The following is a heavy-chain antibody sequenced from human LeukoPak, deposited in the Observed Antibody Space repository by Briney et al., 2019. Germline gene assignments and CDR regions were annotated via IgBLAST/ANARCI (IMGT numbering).Heavy chain of an antibody. CDR1: GGSISSYY. D-gene: IGHD3-3*01. CDR3: ARLAIGSGYYNWYFDI. V-gene: IGHV4-59*08. Sequence: SETLSLTCTVSGGSISSYYWSWIRQPPGKGLEWIGYVYYSGSTKYNPSLKSRVPMSVDTSKNQFSLNLSSVTAADTAVYYCARLAIGSGYYNWYFDIWGRGTLVTVSS. CDR2: VYYSGST. J-gene: IGHJ2*01.